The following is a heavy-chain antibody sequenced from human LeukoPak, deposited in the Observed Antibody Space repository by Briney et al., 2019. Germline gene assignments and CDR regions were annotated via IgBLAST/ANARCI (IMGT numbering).Heavy chain of an antibody. CDR3: ARNNYYDSSDPFDY. CDR1: GYTFTGYY. CDR2: INPNSGGT. J-gene: IGHJ4*02. V-gene: IGHV1-2*02. D-gene: IGHD3-22*01. Sequence: ASVKVSCKASGYTFTGYYMHWVRQAPGQGLEWMGWINPNSGGTNYAQKFQGRVTMTRDTSISTAYMELSRLRSDDTAVYYCARNNYYDSSDPFDYWGQGTLVTVSS.